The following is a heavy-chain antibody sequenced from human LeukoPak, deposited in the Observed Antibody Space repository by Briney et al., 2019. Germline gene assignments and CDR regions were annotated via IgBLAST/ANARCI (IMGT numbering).Heavy chain of an antibody. CDR3: GKTTAEYSSVQKPAWRVDY. V-gene: IGHV3-23*01. Sequence: GGSVSLSCEASVFIFRSLAMYWVRQPPGKGLDWIAVIFCCGANPHYADSVKGRFTISRNNSKNTVYLQISSLRAEDTAVYYCGKTTAEYSSVQKPAWRVDYWGQGTLVTVSS. CDR2: IFCCGANP. CDR1: VFIFRSLA. J-gene: IGHJ4*02. D-gene: IGHD5-18*01.